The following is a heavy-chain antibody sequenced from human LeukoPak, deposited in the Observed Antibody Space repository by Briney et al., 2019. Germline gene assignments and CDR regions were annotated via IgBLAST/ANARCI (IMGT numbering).Heavy chain of an antibody. V-gene: IGHV3-30*02. CDR3: ARKGLGGELGGFDS. CDR2: IRYDGSNK. CDR1: GFTFSSYG. J-gene: IGHJ4*02. D-gene: IGHD1-7*01. Sequence: GSLRLSCAASGFTFSSYGMHWVRQAPGKGLEWVAFIRYDGSNKYYADSVKGRFTISRDNAKNSLYLQMNSLRVEDTALYHCARKGLGGELGGFDSWGQGTLVTVSS.